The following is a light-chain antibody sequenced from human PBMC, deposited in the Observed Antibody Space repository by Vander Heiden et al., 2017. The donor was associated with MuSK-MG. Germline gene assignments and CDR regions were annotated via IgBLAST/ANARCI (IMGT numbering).Light chain of an antibody. V-gene: IGKV1-8*01. CDR3: QQYDSYPLIT. CDR2: AAS. J-gene: IGKJ4*01. Sequence: AIRMTQSPSSFSASTGDRVTITCRASQGISSYLAWYQQKPGKAPKLLIYAASTLQSGVPSRFSGSGSGTDFTLTISCLQSEDFATYYCQQYDSYPLITFGGGTKVEIK. CDR1: QGISSY.